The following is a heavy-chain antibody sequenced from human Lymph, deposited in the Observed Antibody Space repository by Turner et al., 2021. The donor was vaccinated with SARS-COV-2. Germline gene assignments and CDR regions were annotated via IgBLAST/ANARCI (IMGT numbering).Heavy chain of an antibody. V-gene: IGHV3-53*01. CDR1: EFTVSSNY. Sequence: EVQLVESGGGLIQPGGSLRLSCAASEFTVSSNYMSWVRQAPGKGLEWVSIIYSGGSTYYADSVKGRFTISRDNSKSTLYLQMNSLRAEDTAVYYCARVLPYGDYFDYWGQGTLVTVSS. CDR3: ARVLPYGDYFDY. J-gene: IGHJ4*02. D-gene: IGHD4-17*01. CDR2: IYSGGST.